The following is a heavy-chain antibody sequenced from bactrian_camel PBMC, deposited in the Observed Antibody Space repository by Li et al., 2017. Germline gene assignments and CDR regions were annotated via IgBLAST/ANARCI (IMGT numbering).Heavy chain of an antibody. J-gene: IGHJ6*01. CDR1: GFTFSSDW. CDR3: VRDLGTSEYVNFGY. CDR2: INSADGTT. D-gene: IGHD4*01. Sequence: QLVESGGGLVQPGGSLRLSCAASGFTFSSDWIDWVRQAPGKGLEWVSNINSADGTTHYADSVKGRFTGSRDNAKNTVYLQMNSLKPEDTAVYYCVRDLGTSEYVNFGYWGQGTQVTVS. V-gene: IGHV3S25*01.